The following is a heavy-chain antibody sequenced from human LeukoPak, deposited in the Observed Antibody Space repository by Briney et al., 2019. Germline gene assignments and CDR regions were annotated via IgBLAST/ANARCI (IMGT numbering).Heavy chain of an antibody. CDR3: ARGGYCSSTSCYLNDY. D-gene: IGHD2-2*01. CDR2: ISGSGGST. J-gene: IGHJ4*02. V-gene: IGHV3-23*01. CDR1: GFTFSSYA. Sequence: PGGSLRLSCAASGFTFSSYAMSWVRQAPGKGLEWVSAISGSGGSTYYADSVKGRFTISRDNSKNTLYLQMNSLRAEDTAVYYCARGGYCSSTSCYLNDYWGQGTLVTVSS.